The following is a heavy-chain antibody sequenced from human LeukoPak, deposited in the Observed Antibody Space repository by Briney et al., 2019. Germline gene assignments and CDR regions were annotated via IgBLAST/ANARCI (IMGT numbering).Heavy chain of an antibody. D-gene: IGHD2-15*01. CDR2: ISVSGNT. Sequence: GGSLRLSCAASGFTLSSYAMSWVRQGPGKGLEWVSAISVSGNTYHADSVKGRFTISRGSSKNALYLQMNSLRAGDAAVYYCAKAPVTTCSGAYCYPFDYWSQGTLVTVSS. CDR1: GFTLSSYA. J-gene: IGHJ4*02. CDR3: AKAPVTTCSGAYCYPFDY. V-gene: IGHV3-23*01.